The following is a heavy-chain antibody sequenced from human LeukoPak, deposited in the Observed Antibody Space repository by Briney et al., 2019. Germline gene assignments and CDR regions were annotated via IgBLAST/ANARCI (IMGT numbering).Heavy chain of an antibody. V-gene: IGHV3-74*01. D-gene: IGHD1-26*01. CDR2: IKSDGSDI. CDR1: GFTFSSYW. CDR3: TRKCGHCYGMDV. Sequence: GGSLTLSCAASGFTFSSYWMHWVRQAPGKGLAWVSRIKSDGSDIIYAGYVKGRFTISTDNAKNMLYLEMNSLGGEDTALYYCTRKCGHCYGMDVWGKGTTVTVSS. J-gene: IGHJ6*04.